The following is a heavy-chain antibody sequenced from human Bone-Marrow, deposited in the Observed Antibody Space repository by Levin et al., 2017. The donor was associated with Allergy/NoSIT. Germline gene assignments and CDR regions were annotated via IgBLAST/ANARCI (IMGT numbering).Heavy chain of an antibody. D-gene: IGHD3-10*01. Sequence: GGSLRLSCTASGFTLSSYAIHWVRQAPGKGLEWVAVVSYDGNNEYYADSVKGRFTISRDISKNTLSLQMNSLRTEDTAVYFCARDLIRITMVRGRMDVWGKGTTVIVSS. J-gene: IGHJ6*03. CDR3: ARDLIRITMVRGRMDV. CDR1: GFTLSSYA. V-gene: IGHV3-30-3*01. CDR2: VSYDGNNE.